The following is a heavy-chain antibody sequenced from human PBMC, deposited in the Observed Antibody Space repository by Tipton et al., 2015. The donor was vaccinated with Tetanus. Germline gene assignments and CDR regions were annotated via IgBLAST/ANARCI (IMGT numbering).Heavy chain of an antibody. J-gene: IGHJ1*01. D-gene: IGHD2-8*02. V-gene: IGHV4-34*01. Sequence: TLSLTCDVYDGSFSAYYWTWTRQPPGKGLEWIGKINHTGSTNYNPSLRRRVTISIGTSNNQFSLKLNSVTAADSAVYYCAGVTAQRTELYFEHWGQGTQVTVSS. CDR3: AGVTAQRTELYFEH. CDR2: INHTGST. CDR1: DGSFSAYY.